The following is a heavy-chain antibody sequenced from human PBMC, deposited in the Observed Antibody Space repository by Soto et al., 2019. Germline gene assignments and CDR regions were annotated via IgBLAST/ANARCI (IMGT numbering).Heavy chain of an antibody. CDR1: GFTFSKYS. V-gene: IGHV3-7*01. J-gene: IGHJ4*02. D-gene: IGHD1-7*01. Sequence: PGGSLRLSCAASGFTFSKYSMNWVRQAPGKGLEWVANIKQDGSEKYYVDSVKGRFTISRDNAKNSLYLQMNSLRAEDTAVYYCAKRKEGTGTTGYYFDYWGQGTLVTVSS. CDR3: AKRKEGTGTTGYYFDY. CDR2: IKQDGSEK.